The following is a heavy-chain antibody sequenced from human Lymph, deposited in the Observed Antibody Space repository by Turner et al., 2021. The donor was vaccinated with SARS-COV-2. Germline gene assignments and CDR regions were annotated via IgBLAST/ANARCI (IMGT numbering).Heavy chain of an antibody. J-gene: IGHJ4*02. V-gene: IGHV3-21*01. CDR2: ISSSSSYI. CDR3: ARDIPTTADYFDY. Sequence: EVQLVESGGGLVKPGGSLSLSCAASGFTFSTYSMNWVRQAPGKGLEWISSISSSSSYIYYADSAKGRFTISRDDAKNSLYLQMNSLRAEDTAVYYCARDIPTTADYFDYWGQGTLVTVSS. CDR1: GFTFSTYS. D-gene: IGHD4-17*01.